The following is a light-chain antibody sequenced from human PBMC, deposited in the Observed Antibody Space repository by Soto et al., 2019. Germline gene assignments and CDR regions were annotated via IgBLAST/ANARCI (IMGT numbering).Light chain of an antibody. Sequence: DVVMTQSPLSLPVTLGQPASISCRSSQSLAYSDGNTYLNWFQQRPGQSPRRLIYKVSNRDSGVPDGFRGCVSPPYFTLKICRVEAEDVGVNYCLQGTYCPPYTFGQGTKLEIK. J-gene: IGKJ2*01. CDR3: LQGTYCPPYT. CDR2: KVS. V-gene: IGKV2-30*01. CDR1: QSLAYSDGNTY.